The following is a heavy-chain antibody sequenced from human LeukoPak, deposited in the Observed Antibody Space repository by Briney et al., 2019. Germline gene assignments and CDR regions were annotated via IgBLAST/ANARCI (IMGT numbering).Heavy chain of an antibody. CDR2: ISSSSTYT. J-gene: IGHJ4*02. Sequence: GGSLRLSCAASGFTFSDYYMSWIRQAPGKGLEWVSYISSSSTYTNYADSVKGRFTISGDNAKNSLYPQMNSLRAEDTAVYYCAMYRTYGDRDYWGQGALVTVSS. CDR1: GFTFSDYY. D-gene: IGHD4-17*01. V-gene: IGHV3-11*06. CDR3: AMYRTYGDRDY.